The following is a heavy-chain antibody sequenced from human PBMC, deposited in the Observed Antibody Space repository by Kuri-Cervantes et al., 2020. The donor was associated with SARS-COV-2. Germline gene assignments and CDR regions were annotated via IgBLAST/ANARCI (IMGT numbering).Heavy chain of an antibody. V-gene: IGHV3-30-3*01. J-gene: IGHJ4*02. CDR1: GFTFSSYA. CDR3: AKDPPPAGY. CDR2: ISYDGSNK. Sequence: GGSLRLSCAASGFTFSSYAMHRVRQAPGKGLEWVAVISYDGSNKYYADSVKGRFTISRDNSKNTLYLQMNSLRAVDTAVYYCAKDPPPAGYWGQGTLVTVSS.